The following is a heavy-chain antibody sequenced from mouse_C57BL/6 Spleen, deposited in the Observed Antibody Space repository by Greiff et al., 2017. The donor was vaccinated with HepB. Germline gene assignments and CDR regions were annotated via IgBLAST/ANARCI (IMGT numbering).Heavy chain of an antibody. CDR1: GYTFTDYY. CDR3: ARSHYCSSLDY. Sequence: VQLQQSGPVLVKPGASVKMSCKASGYTFTDYYMNWVKQSHGKSLEWIGVINPYNGGTSYNQKFKGKATVTVDKASSTAYMELSSLTSEDSAVYYCARSHYCSSLDYWGQGTTLTVSS. V-gene: IGHV1-19*01. D-gene: IGHD1-1*01. CDR2: INPYNGGT. J-gene: IGHJ2*01.